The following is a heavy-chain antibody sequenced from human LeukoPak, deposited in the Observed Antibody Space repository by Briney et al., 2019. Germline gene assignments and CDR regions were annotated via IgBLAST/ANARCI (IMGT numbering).Heavy chain of an antibody. CDR1: GGSFSGYY. J-gene: IGHJ4*02. Sequence: SETLSLTCAVYGGSFSGYYWSWIRQPPGKGLEWIGEINHSGSTNYNPSLKSRVTISVDTSKNQFSLRLNSVTAADTAVYYCVRVAPIVRGWLPYYFDSWGRGTLVTVSS. CDR3: VRVAPIVRGWLPYYFDS. CDR2: INHSGST. D-gene: IGHD6-19*01. V-gene: IGHV4-34*01.